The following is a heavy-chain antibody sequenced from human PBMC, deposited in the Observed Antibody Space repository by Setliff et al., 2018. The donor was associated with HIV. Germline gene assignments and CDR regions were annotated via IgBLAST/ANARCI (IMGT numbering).Heavy chain of an antibody. D-gene: IGHD3-22*01. J-gene: IGHJ3*02. CDR3: ARDTRPYYYDSSGYLDAFDM. V-gene: IGHV1-18*01. Sequence: VASVKVSCKTSGYTFRHYGVSWVRQAPGQGLEWMGWISAYNDNTNYAQNLQDRVTMTTDTSTSTGYMELRSLRSDDTAVYYCARDTRPYYYDSSGYLDAFDMWGQGTTVTVSS. CDR1: GYTFRHYG. CDR2: ISAYNDNT.